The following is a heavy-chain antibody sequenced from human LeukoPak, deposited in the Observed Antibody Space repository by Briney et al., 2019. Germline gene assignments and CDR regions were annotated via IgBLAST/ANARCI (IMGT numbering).Heavy chain of an antibody. Sequence: SVKVSCKASGGTFSSYAISWVRQAPGQGLEWMGRIIPIFGTANYAQKFQGRVTITTDESTSTAYMELSSLRSEDTAVYYCAREAYYDFWSGYSEGNFYCYYMDVWGKGTTVTVSS. J-gene: IGHJ6*03. V-gene: IGHV1-69*05. CDR1: GGTFSSYA. D-gene: IGHD3-3*01. CDR3: AREAYYDFWSGYSEGNFYCYYMDV. CDR2: IIPIFGTA.